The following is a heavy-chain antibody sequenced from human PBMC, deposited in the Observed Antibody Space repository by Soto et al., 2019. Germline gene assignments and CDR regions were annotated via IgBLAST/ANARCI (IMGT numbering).Heavy chain of an antibody. CDR1: GYTLTELF. Sequence: GASVKVSCKVSGYTLTELFMHWVRQAPGKGLEWMGGFDPEDGETIYAQKFQGRVTMTEDTSTDTAYMELSSLRSEDTAVYYCATISRALGLPPVGYCSGGSCYSRARGGCFDPWGQGILVTVSS. V-gene: IGHV1-24*01. CDR2: FDPEDGET. J-gene: IGHJ5*02. CDR3: ATISRALGLPPVGYCSGGSCYSRARGGCFDP. D-gene: IGHD2-15*01.